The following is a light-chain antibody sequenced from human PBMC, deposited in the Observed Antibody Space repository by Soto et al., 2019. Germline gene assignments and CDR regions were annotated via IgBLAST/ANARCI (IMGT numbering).Light chain of an antibody. CDR1: QSISGW. J-gene: IGKJ1*01. CDR2: AAS. CDR3: QQSYTTPPT. V-gene: IGKV1-39*01. Sequence: DVQMTPSPSTLSASVGDRVIINCRASQSISGWLAWYQQTPGKAPKLLIYAASRLQSGVPSRFSGSGSGTDFTLTISGLHPEDFATYYCQQSYTTPPTFGQGTKVDIK.